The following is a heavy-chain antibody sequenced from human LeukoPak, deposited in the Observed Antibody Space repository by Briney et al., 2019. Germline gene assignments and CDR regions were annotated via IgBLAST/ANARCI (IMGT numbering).Heavy chain of an antibody. V-gene: IGHV5-51*01. CDR3: ARPTTYTSGSYYFDY. J-gene: IGHJ4*02. D-gene: IGHD3-10*01. CDR2: IYPADSDT. Sequence: GESPKISCKGSGYSFTNYWIGWVRQMPGKGLEWMGIIYPADSDTTYSPSFQGQVTISADKSINTAYLQWNSLKASDTAMYYCARPTTYTSGSYYFDYWGQGTLVTVFS. CDR1: GYSFTNYW.